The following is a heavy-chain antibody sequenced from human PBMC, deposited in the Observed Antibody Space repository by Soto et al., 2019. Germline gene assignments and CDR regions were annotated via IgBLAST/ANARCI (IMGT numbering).Heavy chain of an antibody. CDR3: AELIRHSYYYYYGMDV. Sequence: GGSLRLSCAASGFTFSSYSMNWVRQAPGKGLEWVSSISSSSSYIYYADSVKGRFTISRDNAKNSLYLQMNSLRAEDTAVYYCAELIRHSYYYYYGMDVWGQGTTVTVSS. V-gene: IGHV3-21*01. J-gene: IGHJ6*02. CDR1: GFTFSSYS. CDR2: ISSSSSYI. D-gene: IGHD3-16*01.